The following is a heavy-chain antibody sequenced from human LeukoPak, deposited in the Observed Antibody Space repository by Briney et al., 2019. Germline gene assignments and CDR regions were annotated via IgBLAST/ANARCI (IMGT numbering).Heavy chain of an antibody. J-gene: IGHJ5*02. CDR1: GFTFSSYS. CDR2: ISYDGINK. CDR3: ARDPLDSSGLMNWLDP. D-gene: IGHD3-22*01. V-gene: IGHV3-30-3*01. Sequence: GGSLRLSCAASGFTFSSYSMHWVRQAPGKGLEWVAVISYDGINKYYADSVKGRFTISRDNSKNTLYLQMNSLRTEDTAVYYCARDPLDSSGLMNWLDPWGQGTLVTVSS.